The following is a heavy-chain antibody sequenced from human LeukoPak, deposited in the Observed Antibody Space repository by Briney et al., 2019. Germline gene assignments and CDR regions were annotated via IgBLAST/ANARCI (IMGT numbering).Heavy chain of an antibody. CDR1: GGSINSYY. J-gene: IGHJ1*01. Sequence: SETLSLTCTVSGGSINSYYWSWIRQPPGKGLEWIGYIYYSGSTNYNPSLKSRVTISVDTSKNQFSLKLSSVTAADTAVYYCARHGGISPPYFQHWGQGTLVTVSS. V-gene: IGHV4-59*08. CDR2: IYYSGST. D-gene: IGHD4-23*01. CDR3: ARHGGISPPYFQH.